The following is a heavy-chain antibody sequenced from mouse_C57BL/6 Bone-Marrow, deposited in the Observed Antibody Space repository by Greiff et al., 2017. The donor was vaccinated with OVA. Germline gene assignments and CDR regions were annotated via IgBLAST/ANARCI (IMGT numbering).Heavy chain of an antibody. Sequence: VQLQQPGAELVKPGASVKLSCKASGYTFTSYWMHWVKQRPGQGLEWIGMIHPNSGSTNYNEKFKSKATLTVDKSSSTAYMQLSSLTSEDSAVYDCDLAGTHWYFDVWGTGTTVTVSS. CDR1: GYTFTSYW. CDR3: DLAGTHWYFDV. D-gene: IGHD4-1*01. V-gene: IGHV1-64*01. J-gene: IGHJ1*03. CDR2: IHPNSGST.